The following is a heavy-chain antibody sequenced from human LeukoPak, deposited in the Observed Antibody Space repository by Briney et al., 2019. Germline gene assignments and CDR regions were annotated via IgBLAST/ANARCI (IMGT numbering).Heavy chain of an antibody. Sequence: PGGSLRLSCAASGFTFSDYYMSWIRQAPGKGLEWVSYISSSSSYTNYADSVKGRFTISRDNAKNSLYLQMNSLRAEDTAVYYCARMGRCSGGSCYSWSYYYYYGMDVWGKGTTVTVSS. CDR3: ARMGRCSGGSCYSWSYYYYYGMDV. CDR2: ISSSSSYT. J-gene: IGHJ6*04. D-gene: IGHD2-15*01. CDR1: GFTFSDYY. V-gene: IGHV3-11*06.